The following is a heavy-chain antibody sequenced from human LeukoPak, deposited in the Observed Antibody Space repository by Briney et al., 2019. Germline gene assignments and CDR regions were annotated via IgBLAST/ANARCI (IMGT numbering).Heavy chain of an antibody. Sequence: SVKVSCKASGCTFSSYSIRWVRQAPGQGLEWMGRIIPIFGTANYAQKFQGRVTITADKSTRTAYMELSSLRSEDTAVYYCARDPILIAAAAPTEFDYWGQGTLVTVSS. V-gene: IGHV1-69*06. CDR3: ARDPILIAAAAPTEFDY. CDR1: GCTFSSYS. D-gene: IGHD6-13*01. CDR2: IIPIFGTA. J-gene: IGHJ4*02.